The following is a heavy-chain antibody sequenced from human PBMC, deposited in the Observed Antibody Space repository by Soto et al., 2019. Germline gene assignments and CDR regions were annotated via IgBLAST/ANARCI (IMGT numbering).Heavy chain of an antibody. CDR2: IIPIFGTA. J-gene: IGHJ4*02. CDR3: ARSTYGDYSFDY. V-gene: IGHV1-69*13. D-gene: IGHD4-17*01. CDR1: GGTFSSYA. Sequence: RASVKVSCKASGGTFSSYAISWVRQAPGQGLEWMGGIIPIFGTANYAQKFQGRVTITADESTSTAYMELSSLRSEDTAVYYCARSTYGDYSFDYWGQGTLVTVSS.